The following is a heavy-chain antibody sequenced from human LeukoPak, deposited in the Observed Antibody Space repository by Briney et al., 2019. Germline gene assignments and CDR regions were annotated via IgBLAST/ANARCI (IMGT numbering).Heavy chain of an antibody. Sequence: SETLSLTCTVSGGSISSGNYYWSWIRQPPGKGLEWIGYIYYSGSTYYNPSLKSRVTISVDTSKNQFSLKLSSVTAADTAVYYCARDTGYGDSAHFDYWGQGTLVTVSS. CDR3: ARDTGYGDSAHFDY. D-gene: IGHD4-17*01. CDR2: IYYSGST. CDR1: GGSISSGNYY. J-gene: IGHJ4*02. V-gene: IGHV4-30-4*01.